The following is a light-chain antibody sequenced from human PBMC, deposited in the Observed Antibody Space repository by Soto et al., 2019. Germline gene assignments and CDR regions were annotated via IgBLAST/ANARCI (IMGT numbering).Light chain of an antibody. V-gene: IGKV3-20*01. J-gene: IGKJ1*01. CDR1: QSVSSSY. Sequence: QPPGNLSLSPGERATLSCRACQSVSSSYLAWYQQKPGQAPRLLIYGASSRATGIPDRFSGSGSGTDFTLTISRLEAEDFAVYYCQQYGSSPRTFGQGTKVDIK. CDR3: QQYGSSPRT. CDR2: GAS.